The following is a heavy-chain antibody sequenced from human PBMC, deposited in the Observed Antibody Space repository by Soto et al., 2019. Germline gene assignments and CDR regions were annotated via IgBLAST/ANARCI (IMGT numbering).Heavy chain of an antibody. D-gene: IGHD3-3*01. CDR2: ISSSSSYI. CDR1: GFTFSSYS. CDR3: ARLGVLRFLSQDGMDV. J-gene: IGHJ6*02. Sequence: PGGSLRLSCAASGFTFSSYSMNWVRQAPGRGLEWVSSISSSSSYIYYADSVKGRFTISRDNAKNSLYLQMNSLRAEDTAVYYCARLGVLRFLSQDGMDVWGQGTTVTVSS. V-gene: IGHV3-21*01.